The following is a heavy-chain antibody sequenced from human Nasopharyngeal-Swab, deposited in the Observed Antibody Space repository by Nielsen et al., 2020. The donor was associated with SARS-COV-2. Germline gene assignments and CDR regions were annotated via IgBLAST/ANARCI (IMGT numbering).Heavy chain of an antibody. CDR3: ARATGMIDY. J-gene: IGHJ4*02. V-gene: IGHV4-39*07. CDR1: GGSISSGSYY. D-gene: IGHD1-1*01. CDR2: INHGGST. Sequence: SETLSLTCTVSGGSISSGSYYWSWIRQPPGKGLEWIGEINHGGSTNYNPSLKSRVTISVDTSKNQFSLKLTSVTAADTAVYYCARATGMIDYWGQGTLVTVSS.